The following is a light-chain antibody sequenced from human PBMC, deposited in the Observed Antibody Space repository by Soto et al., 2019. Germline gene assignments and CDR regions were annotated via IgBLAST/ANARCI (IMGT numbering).Light chain of an antibody. J-gene: IGLJ1*01. CDR1: SSNIGAGYD. V-gene: IGLV1-40*01. Sequence: QSVLTQPPSVSGAPGQRVTISCTGSSSNIGAGYDVHWYQQLPRTAPKLLIYGNTNRPSGVPDRFSGSKSGTSASLAIAGLQTEDEGDYYCQTYDSSLSGLYVFGTGTKLTVL. CDR2: GNT. CDR3: QTYDSSLSGLYV.